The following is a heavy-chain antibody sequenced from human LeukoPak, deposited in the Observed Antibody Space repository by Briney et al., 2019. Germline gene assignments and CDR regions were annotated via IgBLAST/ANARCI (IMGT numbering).Heavy chain of an antibody. CDR2: IFQGGTT. V-gene: IGHV4-38-2*02. J-gene: IGHJ4*02. D-gene: IGHD5-18*01. CDR1: GYSIRSGFY. Sequence: SETLFLTCTVSGYSIRSGFYWGWIRQAPGKGLEWIGSIFQGGTTFYNPSLKSRVIISADTSNNEFSLKLSSVTAADTAVYYCARIGTAMIDYWGQGTLVTVSS. CDR3: ARIGTAMIDY.